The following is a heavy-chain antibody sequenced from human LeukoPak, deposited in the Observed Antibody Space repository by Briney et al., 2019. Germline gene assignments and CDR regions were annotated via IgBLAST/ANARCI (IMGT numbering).Heavy chain of an antibody. CDR3: ARGLPMVRGVSQEDGGREFDY. V-gene: IGHV4-34*01. D-gene: IGHD3-10*01. CDR2: INHSGST. Sequence: SETLSLTCAVYGGSFSGYYWSWIRQPPGKGLEWIGEINHSGSTNYNPSLKSRVTISVDTSKNQFSLKLSSVTAADTAVYYCARGLPMVRGVSQEDGGREFDYWGQGTLVTVSS. J-gene: IGHJ4*02. CDR1: GGSFSGYY.